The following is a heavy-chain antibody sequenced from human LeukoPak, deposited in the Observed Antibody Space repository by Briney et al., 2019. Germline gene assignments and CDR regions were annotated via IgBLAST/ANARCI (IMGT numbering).Heavy chain of an antibody. J-gene: IGHJ5*02. CDR3: AKGGSGLYRTYNWFDP. D-gene: IGHD6-19*01. Sequence: GGPLRLSCAASGFTFSSYSMNWVRQAPGKGLEWVAVIWYDGSNKFYTDSVKGRFTISRDNSKNTLYLQMDSLRAEDTAVYYCAKGGSGLYRTYNWFDPWGQGTLVTVSS. CDR2: IWYDGSNK. V-gene: IGHV3-33*06. CDR1: GFTFSSYS.